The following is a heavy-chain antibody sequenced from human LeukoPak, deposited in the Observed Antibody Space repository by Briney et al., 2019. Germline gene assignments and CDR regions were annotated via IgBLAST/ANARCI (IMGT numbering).Heavy chain of an antibody. J-gene: IGHJ4*02. V-gene: IGHV1-18*01. D-gene: IGHD6-19*01. CDR1: GYTFTSYG. CDR3: ARVRGLDSSGWYEGSFDY. CDR2: ISAYNGNT. Sequence: ASVKVSCKASGYTFTSYGISWVRQAPGQGLEWMGWISAYNGNTNYARKLQGRVTMTTDTSTSTAYMELRSLRSDDTAVYYCARVRGLDSSGWYEGSFDYWGQGTLVTVSS.